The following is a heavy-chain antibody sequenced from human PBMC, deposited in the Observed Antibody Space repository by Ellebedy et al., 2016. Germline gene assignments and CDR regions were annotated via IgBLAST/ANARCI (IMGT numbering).Heavy chain of an antibody. V-gene: IGHV3-33*01. CDR2: IWYDGANI. CDR1: GFKFRSHV. Sequence: GESLKISCAASGFKFRSHVMHWVRQAPGKGLEWVAVIWYDGANIFYGDSVKGRFTIARDDSKSTLYLQMHSLRVDDTAIYYCVRDLSSMDVGDYIGLDYWGQGTLVTVSS. J-gene: IGHJ4*02. D-gene: IGHD4-17*01. CDR3: VRDLSSMDVGDYIGLDY.